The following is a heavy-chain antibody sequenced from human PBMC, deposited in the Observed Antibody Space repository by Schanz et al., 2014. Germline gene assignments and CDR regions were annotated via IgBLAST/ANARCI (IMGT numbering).Heavy chain of an antibody. Sequence: EVQLLESGGGLVQPGGSLRLSCAASGITFSSHSFNWVRQAPGKGLEWVSSISTSGTYMYIADSLKGRLTISRDDAKKSMYLQMNNLRAEDTAVYYCVRVSFADPRLYRGMDRDIDYWGQGTLVTVSS. CDR3: VRVSFADPRLYRGMDRDIDY. D-gene: IGHD5-18*01. CDR1: GITFSSHS. J-gene: IGHJ4*02. CDR2: ISTSGTYM. V-gene: IGHV3-21*01.